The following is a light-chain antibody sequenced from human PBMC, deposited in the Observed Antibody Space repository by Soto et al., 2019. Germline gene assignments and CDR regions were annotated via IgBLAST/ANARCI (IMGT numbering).Light chain of an antibody. V-gene: IGLV2-8*01. CDR3: SSYAGSNNLGV. Sequence: QPVLTQPPSASGSPGQSVTISCTGTSRDIGGYIYVSWYQQHPGKAPKVMIYEVSKRPSGVPDRFSGSKSGNTASLTVSGLQPEDEADYYCSSYAGSNNLGVFGGGTKLTVL. CDR2: EVS. CDR1: SRDIGGYIY. J-gene: IGLJ3*02.